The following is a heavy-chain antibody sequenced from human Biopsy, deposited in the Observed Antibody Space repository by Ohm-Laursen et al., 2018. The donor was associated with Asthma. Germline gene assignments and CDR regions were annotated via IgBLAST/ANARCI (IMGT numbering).Heavy chain of an antibody. CDR3: STNRLWFGQSPYYFDY. Sequence: GSLRLSCAASGFTFSSSAMSWVRQAPGKGLEWLGRIKSTNEGGTTDYAAAVKGRLTISRDDSQNTLYLQMSSLTTEDTAVYFCSTNRLWFGQSPYYFDYWGQGSLVTVSS. J-gene: IGHJ4*02. D-gene: IGHD3-10*01. V-gene: IGHV3-15*01. CDR2: IKSTNEGGTT. CDR1: GFTFSSSA.